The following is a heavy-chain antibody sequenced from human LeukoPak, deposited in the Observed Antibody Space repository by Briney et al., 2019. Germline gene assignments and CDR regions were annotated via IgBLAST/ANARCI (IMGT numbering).Heavy chain of an antibody. Sequence: ASVKVSCKASGGTFSSYAISWVRQAPGQGLEWMGRIIPIFGTANYAQKFQGRVTITADKSTSTAYMELSSLRSEDTAVYYCATGAGAYDYGGKEIDYWGQGTLVTVSP. CDR2: IIPIFGTA. CDR1: GGTFSSYA. V-gene: IGHV1-69*06. J-gene: IGHJ4*02. CDR3: ATGAGAYDYGGKEIDY. D-gene: IGHD4-23*01.